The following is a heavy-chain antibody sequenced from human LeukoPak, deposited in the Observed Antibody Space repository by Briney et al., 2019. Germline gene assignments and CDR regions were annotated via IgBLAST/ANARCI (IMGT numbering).Heavy chain of an antibody. CDR1: GGSFSGYY. CDR2: IKSKTDGGAT. V-gene: IGHV3-15*01. J-gene: IGHJ4*02. D-gene: IGHD3-10*01. CDR3: TTEKYYYGSGSYYEDY. Sequence: ETLSLTCAVYGGSFSGYYWSWIRQAPGKGLEWVGRIKSKTDGGATDYAAPVKGRFTISRDDSKNTLYLQMNSLKTEDTAVYYCTTEKYYYGSGSYYEDYWGQGTLVTVSS.